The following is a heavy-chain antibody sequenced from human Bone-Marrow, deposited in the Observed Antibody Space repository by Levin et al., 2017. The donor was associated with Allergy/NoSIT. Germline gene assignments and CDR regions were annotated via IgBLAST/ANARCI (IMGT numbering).Heavy chain of an antibody. V-gene: IGHV3-11*01. CDR1: GFTFSDYY. Sequence: RGESLKISCAASGFTFSDYYFAWFRQAPGKGLEWVSYISSSGPPIYYADSVRGRFTISRDNAERSVYLQMNSLSAEDTAVYYCARGNFDYGMDVWGQGTTVTVSS. J-gene: IGHJ6*02. CDR3: ARGNFDYGMDV. CDR2: ISSSGPPI.